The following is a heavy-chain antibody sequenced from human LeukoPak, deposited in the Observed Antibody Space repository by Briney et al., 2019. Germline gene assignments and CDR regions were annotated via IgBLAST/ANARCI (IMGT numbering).Heavy chain of an antibody. J-gene: IGHJ5*02. D-gene: IGHD3-10*01. CDR1: GGTFSSYA. CDR2: IIPIFGTA. CDR3: ARRTMVRGVRNWFDP. V-gene: IGHV1-69*06. Sequence: AVKVSCKASGGTFSSYAISWGRQAPGQGLEWMGGIIPIFGTANYAQKFQGRVTITADKSTSTAYMELSSLRSEDTAVYYCARRTMVRGVRNWFDPWGQGTLVTVSS.